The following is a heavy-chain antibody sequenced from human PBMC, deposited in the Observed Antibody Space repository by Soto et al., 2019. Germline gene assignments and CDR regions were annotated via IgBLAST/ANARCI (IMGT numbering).Heavy chain of an antibody. CDR3: AREPATAKPEGVDF. Sequence: ASVKVSCKASVYTFSDYYIHWVRQAPGQGLEWMGWINPNSGGTKYAPKFQGGVTMTRVTSITTAYMELSRLRSGDTAVYYCAREPATAKPEGVDFWGQGTLVTVSS. CDR2: INPNSGGT. CDR1: VYTFSDYY. J-gene: IGHJ4*02. D-gene: IGHD1-1*01. V-gene: IGHV1-2*02.